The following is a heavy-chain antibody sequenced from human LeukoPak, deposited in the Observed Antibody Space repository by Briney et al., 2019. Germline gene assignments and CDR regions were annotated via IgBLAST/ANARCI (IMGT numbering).Heavy chain of an antibody. CDR2: MNPNSGNT. V-gene: IGHV1-8*01. CDR1: GYTFTSYD. D-gene: IGHD1-26*01. CDR3: ARDLPLYSGSYWEAFDI. Sequence: ASVKVSCKASGYTFTSYDINWVRQATGQGLEWMGWMNPNSGNTGYAQKFQGRVTMTRNTSISTAYMELSSLRSEDTAVYYCARDLPLYSGSYWEAFDIWGQGTMVTVSS. J-gene: IGHJ3*02.